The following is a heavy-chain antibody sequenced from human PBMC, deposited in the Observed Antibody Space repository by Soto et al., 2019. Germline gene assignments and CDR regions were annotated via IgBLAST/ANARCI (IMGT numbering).Heavy chain of an antibody. V-gene: IGHV2-5*02. CDR1: GFSLTTSGVG. D-gene: IGHD3-3*01. CDR3: ANRILRTVFGLVTTTAIYFDF. Sequence: QITLNESGPTVVKPAETLTLTCTFSGFSLTTSGVGVGWIRQSPGKAPEWLALIYWDDDKRYSASLKSRLTITKDPSKNHVVLTMASVDPADTATYYCANRILRTVFGLVTTTAIYFDFWGQGTPVVVSS. J-gene: IGHJ4*02. CDR2: IYWDDDK.